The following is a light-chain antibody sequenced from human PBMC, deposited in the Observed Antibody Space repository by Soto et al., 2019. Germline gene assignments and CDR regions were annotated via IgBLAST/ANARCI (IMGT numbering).Light chain of an antibody. CDR2: DAS. J-gene: IGKJ1*01. CDR1: QSVSSY. CDR3: LQRSRWPWT. V-gene: IGKV3-11*01. Sequence: EIVLTQSPATLSLSPGERATLSCRASQSVSSYLAWYQQKPGQAPRLLIYDASNRATDIPARFSGSGSGTDFTLPISSLEPEDFAVYYCLQRSRWPWTFGQGTKVEIK.